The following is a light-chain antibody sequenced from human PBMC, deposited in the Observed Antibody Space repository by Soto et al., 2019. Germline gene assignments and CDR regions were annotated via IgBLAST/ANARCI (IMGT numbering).Light chain of an antibody. CDR1: SSDVGGYNY. CDR3: SSYTSSSTLA. Sequence: QSVLTQPASVSGSPGQSITISCTGTSSDVGGYNYVSWYQQHPGKAPKLMIYDVSNRPSGVSNRFSGSKSGNTASLTISGLQVEDEADYYCSSYTSSSTLAFGGGTKLTVL. J-gene: IGLJ2*01. V-gene: IGLV2-14*01. CDR2: DVS.